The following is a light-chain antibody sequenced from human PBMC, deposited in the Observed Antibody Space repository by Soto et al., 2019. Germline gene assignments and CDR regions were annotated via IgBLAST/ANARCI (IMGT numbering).Light chain of an antibody. Sequence: DIQMTQSPSTLSASVGDRVTITCRASQSISSWLAWYQQKPGKAPKLLIYKASSLESGVPSRFSGSGSGTEFTLNISSLQPDDFATYYCQQYNSYPLTFAGGTKVEIK. CDR3: QQYNSYPLT. CDR1: QSISSW. V-gene: IGKV1-5*03. J-gene: IGKJ4*01. CDR2: KAS.